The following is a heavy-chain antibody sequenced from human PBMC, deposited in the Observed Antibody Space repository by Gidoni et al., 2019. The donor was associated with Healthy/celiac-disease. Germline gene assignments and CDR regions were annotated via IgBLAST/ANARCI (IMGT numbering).Heavy chain of an antibody. Sequence: QVQLLQSGAEVTKPGSSVMVSCKASGGTFSRYAICWVRQAPGQGLGLMGGIITIFSTTNYAQKFQGRVTITANESTSTAYMKLSSLRSEDTAVYYCARGLWFREHYYYYYGMDVWGQGTTVTVSS. CDR1: GGTFSRYA. D-gene: IGHD3-10*01. J-gene: IGHJ6*02. CDR3: ARGLWFREHYYYYYGMDV. V-gene: IGHV1-69*01. CDR2: IITIFSTT.